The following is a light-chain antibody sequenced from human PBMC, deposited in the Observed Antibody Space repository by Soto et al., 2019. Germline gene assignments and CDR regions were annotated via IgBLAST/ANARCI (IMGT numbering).Light chain of an antibody. CDR3: QLWDSNSDHVV. CDR1: NSGRKS. V-gene: IGLV3-21*02. Sequence: SYELTQPPSVSVAPGQTARITCGGINSGRKSVHWYQQKPGQAPVVVVYDDRDRPSGIPERFSGSNSGNTANLTISRVEAGDEADDYCQLWDSNSDHVVFGGGTKLTVL. CDR2: DDR. J-gene: IGLJ2*01.